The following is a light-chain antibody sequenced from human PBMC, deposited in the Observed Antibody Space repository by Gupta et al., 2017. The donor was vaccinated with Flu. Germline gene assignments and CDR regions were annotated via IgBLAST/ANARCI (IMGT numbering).Light chain of an antibody. CDR3: QQYDNIPPMFT. V-gene: IGKV1-33*01. Sequence: SLSASVGDRVTITCQASQDISHFLNWYQQKPGTAPKLLIYDASNLEAGIPSRFSGSGSGTEFTFTISSLQPEDIATYYCQQYDNIPPMFTFGPGTKVDIK. J-gene: IGKJ3*01. CDR2: DAS. CDR1: QDISHF.